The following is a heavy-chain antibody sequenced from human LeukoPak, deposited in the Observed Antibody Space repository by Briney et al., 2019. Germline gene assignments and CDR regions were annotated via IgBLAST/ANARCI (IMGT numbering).Heavy chain of an antibody. V-gene: IGHV3-30-3*01. CDR1: GFTFSSYA. D-gene: IGHD3-10*01. J-gene: IGHJ4*02. CDR3: ARLILWFGESYYFDY. Sequence: GGSLRLSCAASGFTFSSYAMHWVRQAPGKGLDWVAVISYDGSNKYYADSVKGRFTISRDNSKNTLYLQMNSLRAEDTAVYYCARLILWFGESYYFDYWGQGTLVTVSS. CDR2: ISYDGSNK.